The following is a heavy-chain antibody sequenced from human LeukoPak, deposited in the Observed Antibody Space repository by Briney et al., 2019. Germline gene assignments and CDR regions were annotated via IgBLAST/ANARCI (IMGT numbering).Heavy chain of an antibody. Sequence: GGSLRLSCAASGFSFSNYAMSWVRQAPGKGLEWVSGISWNSGRIGYADSVKGRFTISRDNAKNSLYLQMNSLRVEDTALYYCAKDFYRLGEFDAFDNWGQGTMVTVSS. J-gene: IGHJ3*02. CDR1: GFSFSNYA. CDR3: AKDFYRLGEFDAFDN. CDR2: ISWNSGRI. D-gene: IGHD3-16*01. V-gene: IGHV3-9*01.